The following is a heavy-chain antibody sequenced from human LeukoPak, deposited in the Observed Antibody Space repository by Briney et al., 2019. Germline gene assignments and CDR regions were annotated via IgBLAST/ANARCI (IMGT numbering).Heavy chain of an antibody. V-gene: IGHV4-34*01. CDR1: GGSFSGYY. CDR3: TRKRPYNWFDP. CDR2: INHSGST. Sequence: SETLSLTCAVYGGSFSGYYWSWIRQPPGKGLEWIGEINHSGSTNYNPSLKSRVTISADTSKNQFSLKLSSVTAADTAVYYCTRKRPYNWFDPWGQGTLVTVSS. J-gene: IGHJ5*02. D-gene: IGHD1-1*01.